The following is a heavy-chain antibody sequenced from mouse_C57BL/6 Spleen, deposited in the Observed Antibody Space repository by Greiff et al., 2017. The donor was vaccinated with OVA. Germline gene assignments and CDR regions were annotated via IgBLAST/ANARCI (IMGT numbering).Heavy chain of an antibody. D-gene: IGHD1-1*01. J-gene: IGHJ3*01. CDR3: ARSAYYYGNGFAY. CDR1: GYTFTDYN. V-gene: IGHV1-18*01. CDR2: INPNNGGT. Sequence: EVQLQQSGPELVKPGASVKIPCKASGYTFTDYNMDWVKQSHGKSLEWIGDINPNNGGTIYNQKFKGKATLTVDKSSSTAYMELRSLTSEDTAVYYCARSAYYYGNGFAYWGQGTLVTVSA.